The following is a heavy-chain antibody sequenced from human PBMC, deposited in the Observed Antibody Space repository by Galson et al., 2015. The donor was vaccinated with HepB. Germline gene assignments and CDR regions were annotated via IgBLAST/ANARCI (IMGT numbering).Heavy chain of an antibody. CDR2: ISYDGSNK. J-gene: IGHJ6*02. CDR1: GFTFSSYG. Sequence: SLRLSCAASGFTFSSYGMHWVRQAPGKGLEWVAVISYDGSNKYYADSVKGRFTISRDNSKNTLYLQMNSLRAEDTAVYYCAKGHRSRAHYYYGMDVWGQGTTVTVSS. V-gene: IGHV3-30*18. CDR3: AKGHRSRAHYYYGMDV.